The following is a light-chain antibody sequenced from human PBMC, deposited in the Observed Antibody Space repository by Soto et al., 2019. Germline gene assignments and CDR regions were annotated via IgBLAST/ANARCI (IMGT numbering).Light chain of an antibody. CDR3: ATCDDSLSGVI. V-gene: IGLV1-47*01. CDR1: SSNVGNNY. J-gene: IGLJ2*01. Sequence: QSVLTQPPSLSGTPGQRVTVSCSGGSSNVGNNYVFWYQHLPGASPKLLIYKSHQRPSGVPDRFSGSKSGTSASLAISGLRSEDEAVYYCATCDDSLSGVIFGGGTKLTVL. CDR2: KSH.